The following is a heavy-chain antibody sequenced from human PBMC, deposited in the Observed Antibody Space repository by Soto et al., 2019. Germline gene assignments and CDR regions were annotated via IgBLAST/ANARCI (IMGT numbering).Heavy chain of an antibody. D-gene: IGHD3-9*01. Sequence: SETLSLTCAVYGGSFSGYYWSWIRQPPGKGLEWIGEINHSGSTNYNPSLKSRVTISVDTSKNQFSLKLSSVTAADTAVYYCARLGDILTGYDIDYWGQGTLVTVSS. J-gene: IGHJ4*02. CDR2: INHSGST. V-gene: IGHV4-34*01. CDR1: GGSFSGYY. CDR3: ARLGDILTGYDIDY.